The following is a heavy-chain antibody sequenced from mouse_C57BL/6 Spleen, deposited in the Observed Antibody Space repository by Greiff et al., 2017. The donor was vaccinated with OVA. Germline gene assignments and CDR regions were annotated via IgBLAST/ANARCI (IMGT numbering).Heavy chain of an antibody. Sequence: QVQLQQSGPELVKPGASVKLSCKASGYTFTSYDINWVKQRPGQGLEWIGLIYPRDGSTKYNEKFKGKATLTVDTSSSTAYMELHSLTSEDSAVYFCARAVYYGAYWGQGTLVTVSA. CDR2: IYPRDGST. CDR3: ARAVYYGAY. D-gene: IGHD1-1*01. J-gene: IGHJ3*01. V-gene: IGHV1-85*01. CDR1: GYTFTSYD.